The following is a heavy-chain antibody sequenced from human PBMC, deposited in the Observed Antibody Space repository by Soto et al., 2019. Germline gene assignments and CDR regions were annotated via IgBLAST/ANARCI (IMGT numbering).Heavy chain of an antibody. V-gene: IGHV1-58*01. D-gene: IGHD3-16*02. CDR2: IVVGSGNT. CDR1: GFTFTSSA. Sequence: SVKVSCKASGFTFTSSAVQWVRQARGQRLEWIGWIVVGSGNTNYAQKFQERVTITRDMSTSTAYMELSSLRSEDTAVYYCARLVDDDVWGSYRSQFTFDDWGQGTLVTVSS. J-gene: IGHJ4*02. CDR3: ARLVDDDVWGSYRSQFTFDD.